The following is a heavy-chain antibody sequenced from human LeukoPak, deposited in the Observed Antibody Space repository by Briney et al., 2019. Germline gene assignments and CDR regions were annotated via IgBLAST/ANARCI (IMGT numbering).Heavy chain of an antibody. CDR1: GGSFSGYY. V-gene: IGHV4-34*01. CDR2: INHSGST. J-gene: IGHJ6*03. D-gene: IGHD3-3*01. CDR3: ARGRRPYYDFWSGYYVSYMDV. Sequence: PSGTLSLTCAVYGGSFSGYYWSWIRQPPGKGLEWIGEINHSGSTNYNPSLKSRVTISVDTSKNQFSLKLSSVTAADTAVYYCARGRRPYYDFWSGYYVSYMDVWGKGTTVTVSS.